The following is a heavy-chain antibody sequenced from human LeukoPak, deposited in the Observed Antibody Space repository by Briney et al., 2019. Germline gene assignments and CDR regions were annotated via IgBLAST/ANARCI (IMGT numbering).Heavy chain of an antibody. V-gene: IGHV1-18*01. CDR3: ARELAVAGTPDYYYYYMDV. CDR2: ISAYNGHT. CDR1: GYTFTSYG. Sequence: ASVKVACKAPGYTFTSYGISCVRQAPGQGLEWMGWISAYNGHTKSAQKLQGRVTMTTDTSTSTAYMELRSLRSDDTAVYYCARELAVAGTPDYYYYYMDVWGKGTTVTVSS. J-gene: IGHJ6*03. D-gene: IGHD6-19*01.